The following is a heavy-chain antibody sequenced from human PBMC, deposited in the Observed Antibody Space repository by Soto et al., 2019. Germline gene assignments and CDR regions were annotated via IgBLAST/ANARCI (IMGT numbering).Heavy chain of an antibody. CDR1: GFTFSSCS. J-gene: IGHJ4*02. CDR3: SSWLDAADY. D-gene: IGHD5-12*01. CDR2: ISSTSSTI. V-gene: IGHV3-48*02. Sequence: EVQLVESGGGLVQLGGSLRLSCAASGFTFSSCSMNWVRQAPGKGLEWLSYISSTSSTIYYADSVKGRFTISRDNAKNSLYLQMNSLRDEDTAVYYCSSWLDAADYWGQGTLVTVSS.